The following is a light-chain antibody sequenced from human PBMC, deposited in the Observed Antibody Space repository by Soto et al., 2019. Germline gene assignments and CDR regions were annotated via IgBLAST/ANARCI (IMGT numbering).Light chain of an antibody. CDR1: QIPLYSDGNTY. Sequence: SISCRSDQIPLYSDGNTYLSWFQQRPGQSPRRLIYKVSNRDSGVPDRFSGSGSGTDFTLKISRVEAEDVGLYYCMHGTLWTWTFGQLAKVDI. CDR2: KVS. J-gene: IGKJ1*01. CDR3: MHGTLWTWT. V-gene: IGKV2-30*01.